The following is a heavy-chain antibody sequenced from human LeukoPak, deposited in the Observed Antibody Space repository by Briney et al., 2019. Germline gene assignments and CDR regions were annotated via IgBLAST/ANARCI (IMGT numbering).Heavy chain of an antibody. CDR2: FGPQVGET. J-gene: IGHJ4*02. D-gene: IGHD3-10*01. V-gene: IGHV1-24*01. CDR1: GSTLTKIS. Sequence: ASVKVSYKLSGSTLTKISIDWVRQAPGKGLECMGTFGPQVGETIHSQKLQGRLKMTADTSTDTAYMEMSSLQSEDTAVYYCATGAMVYEYWGQGTLVTVSS. CDR3: ATGAMVYEY.